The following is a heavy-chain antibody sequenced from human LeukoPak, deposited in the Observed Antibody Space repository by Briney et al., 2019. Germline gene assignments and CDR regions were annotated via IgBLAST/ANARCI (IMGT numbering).Heavy chain of an antibody. CDR3: ARDDRQSAYYYGSGSHLYFDY. D-gene: IGHD3-10*01. J-gene: IGHJ4*02. Sequence: EASVKVSCMAAGYTFTSYGISWVRQAPGQVLEWMGWISAYNGNTNYAQKLQGRVTMTTDTSTSTAYMELRSLRSDDTAVYYCARDDRQSAYYYGSGSHLYFDYWGQGTLVTVSS. CDR2: ISAYNGNT. CDR1: GYTFTSYG. V-gene: IGHV1-18*01.